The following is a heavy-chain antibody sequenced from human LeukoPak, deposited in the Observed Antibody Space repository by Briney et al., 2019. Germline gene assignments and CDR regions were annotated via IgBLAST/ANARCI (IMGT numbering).Heavy chain of an antibody. J-gene: IGHJ4*02. Sequence: PGGSLRLSCAASGFTFSSYSMNWVRQAPGKGLEWVSSISSSSSYIYYADSVKGRLTISRDNAKNSLYLQMNSLRAEDTAVYYCAKDGGLWVSAHWGDSWGRGTLVTVSS. V-gene: IGHV3-21*04. CDR2: ISSSSSYI. D-gene: IGHD7-27*01. CDR3: AKDGGLWVSAHWGDS. CDR1: GFTFSSYS.